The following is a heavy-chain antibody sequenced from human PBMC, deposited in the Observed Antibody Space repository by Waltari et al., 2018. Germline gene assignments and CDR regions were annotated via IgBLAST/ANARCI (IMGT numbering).Heavy chain of an antibody. CDR3: ARGRFLEWLFLDF. CDR1: GFTFQHHA. CDR2: IAYDGKTD. D-gene: IGHD3-3*01. J-gene: IGHJ4*02. Sequence: QVELVESGGGVVQPGRSLRLSCEPPGFTFQHHAMHWVRQAPGKGLEWLALIAYDGKTDFYADSVKGRFTISRDNSKSTLHLQMNRLKTEDTAIYFCARGRFLEWLFLDFWGQGALVTVSS. V-gene: IGHV3-30*03.